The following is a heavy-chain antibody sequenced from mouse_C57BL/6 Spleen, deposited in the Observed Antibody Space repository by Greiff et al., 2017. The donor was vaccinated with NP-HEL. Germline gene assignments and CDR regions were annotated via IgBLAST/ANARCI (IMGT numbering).Heavy chain of an antibody. J-gene: IGHJ4*01. V-gene: IGHV1-53*01. CDR1: GYTFTSYW. D-gene: IGHD2-4*01. CDR3: AKGDYDGYAMDY. CDR2: INPSNGGT. Sequence: QVQLQQPGTELVKPGASVKLSCKASGYTFTSYWMHWVKQRPGQGLEWIGNINPSNGGTNYNEKFQSKATLTVDKSSSPAYMQLSSLTSEDSAVYYCAKGDYDGYAMDYWGQGTSVTVSS.